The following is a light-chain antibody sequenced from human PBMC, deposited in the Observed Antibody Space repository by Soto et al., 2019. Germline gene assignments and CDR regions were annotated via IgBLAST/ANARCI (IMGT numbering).Light chain of an antibody. CDR3: QQGYNIPLT. Sequence: DIQMTQSPSSLSASVEDTVTITCRASQTINSYLNWYQQKPGQAPKLLIYVASSLQSGVPSRFSGRGSGTDFTLTISSLEPEDFATYYCQQGYNIPLTFGPGTKVHFK. CDR2: VAS. CDR1: QTINSY. V-gene: IGKV1-39*01. J-gene: IGKJ3*01.